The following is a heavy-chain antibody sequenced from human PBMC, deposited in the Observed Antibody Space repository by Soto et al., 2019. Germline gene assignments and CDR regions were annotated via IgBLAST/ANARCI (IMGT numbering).Heavy chain of an antibody. Sequence: PQTLSLTCTLSGGSISSGGYYWSWIRQHPGKGLEWIGYIYYSGSTYYNPSLKSRVTISVDTSKNQFSLKLSSVTAADTAVYYCARGSGIAARRGPVDYWGQGTLVTVSS. D-gene: IGHD6-6*01. CDR2: IYYSGST. J-gene: IGHJ4*02. V-gene: IGHV4-31*03. CDR3: ARGSGIAARRGPVDY. CDR1: GGSISSGGYY.